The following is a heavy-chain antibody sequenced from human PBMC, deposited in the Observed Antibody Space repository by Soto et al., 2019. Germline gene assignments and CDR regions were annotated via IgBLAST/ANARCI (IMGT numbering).Heavy chain of an antibody. J-gene: IGHJ6*02. V-gene: IGHV5-10-1*01. D-gene: IGHD6-13*01. CDR2: MDPSDSYT. CDR3: ARLLRSSSPPYGMDV. Sequence: PGESLKISCKCSGYSFTSYWISWVRQMPGKGLEWMGRMDPSDSYTNYSPSFQGHVTISADKSISTADLQWSSLKASDSAMYYCARLLRSSSPPYGMDVWGQGTTVTVSS. CDR1: GYSFTSYW.